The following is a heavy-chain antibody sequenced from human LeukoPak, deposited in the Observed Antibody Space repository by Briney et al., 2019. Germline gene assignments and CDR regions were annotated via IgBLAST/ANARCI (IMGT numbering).Heavy chain of an antibody. CDR3: ARVYPIAVAGRGIDAFDI. D-gene: IGHD6-19*01. Sequence: SVKVSCKASVGTFSSYAISWVRQAPGQGLEWMGRIIPILGIANYAQKFQGRVTITADKSTSTAYMELSSLRSEDTAVYYCARVYPIAVAGRGIDAFDIWGQGTMVTVSS. CDR1: VGTFSSYA. J-gene: IGHJ3*02. CDR2: IIPILGIA. V-gene: IGHV1-69*04.